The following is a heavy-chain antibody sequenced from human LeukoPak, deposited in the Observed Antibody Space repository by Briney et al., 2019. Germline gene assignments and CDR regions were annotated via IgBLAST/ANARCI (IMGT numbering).Heavy chain of an antibody. CDR2: INHSGST. J-gene: IGHJ4*02. D-gene: IGHD6-13*01. V-gene: IGHV4-34*01. CDR3: ARRTIAALN. Sequence: SETLSLTCAVYGGSFSGYYWSWIRQPPGKGLEWIGEINHSGSTNYNPSLKSRVTISVDTSKNRFSLKLSSVTAADTAVYYCARRTIAALNWGQGTLVTVSS. CDR1: GGSFSGYY.